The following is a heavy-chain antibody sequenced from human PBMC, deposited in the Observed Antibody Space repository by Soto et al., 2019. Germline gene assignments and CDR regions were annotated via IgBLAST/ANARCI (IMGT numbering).Heavy chain of an antibody. CDR2: IYYSGST. D-gene: IGHD3-22*01. J-gene: IGHJ5*02. V-gene: IGHV4-31*03. CDR1: CGSISSGGYY. CDR3: ARDSSGYYQNWFDP. Sequence: PSETLSLTCTFSCGSISSGGYYWSWIRQHPGKGLEWIGYIYYSGSTYYNPSLKSRVTISVDTSKNQFSLKLSSVTAADTAVYYCARDSSGYYQNWFDPWGQGTLVTVSS.